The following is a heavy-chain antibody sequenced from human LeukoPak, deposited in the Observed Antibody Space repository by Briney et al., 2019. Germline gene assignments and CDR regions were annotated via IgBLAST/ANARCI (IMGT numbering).Heavy chain of an antibody. CDR3: ARPYYDILTAGYYYYYMDV. CDR1: GGSISSSSYY. D-gene: IGHD3-9*01. CDR2: IYYSGST. Sequence: PSETLSLTCNVSGGSISSSSYYWGWIRQPPGKGLEWIGSIYYSGSTYYSPSRKSRVTISVDTSKNQFSLRLTSVTAADTAVYYCARPYYDILTAGYYYYYMDVWGKGTTVTVSS. J-gene: IGHJ6*03. V-gene: IGHV4-39*01.